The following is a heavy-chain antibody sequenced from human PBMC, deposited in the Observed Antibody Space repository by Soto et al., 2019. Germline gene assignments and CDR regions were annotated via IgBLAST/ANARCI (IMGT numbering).Heavy chain of an antibody. D-gene: IGHD3-22*01. J-gene: IGHJ4*02. CDR2: IYYSGST. CDR3: ARVTEYDYDSSGYYAPSIIDY. CDR1: GGSISSGDYY. V-gene: IGHV4-30-4*01. Sequence: SETLSLTCTVSGGSISSGDYYWSGIRHPPGKGLEWIGYIYYSGSTYYNPSLKSRVTISVDTSKNQFSLKLSSVTAADTAVYYCARVTEYDYDSSGYYAPSIIDYWGQGTLVTVSA.